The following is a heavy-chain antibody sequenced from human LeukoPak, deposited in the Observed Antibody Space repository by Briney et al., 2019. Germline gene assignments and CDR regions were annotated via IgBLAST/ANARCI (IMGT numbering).Heavy chain of an antibody. CDR1: GGTFSSYA. Sequence: ASVKVSCKASGGTFSSYAINWVRQATGQGLEWMGWMNPNSGNTGYAQKFQGRVTMTRNTSISTAYMELSSLRSEDTAVYCCARGYSSGWTAYRTGMDVWGQGTTVTVSS. CDR2: MNPNSGNT. J-gene: IGHJ6*02. CDR3: ARGYSSGWTAYRTGMDV. V-gene: IGHV1-8*02. D-gene: IGHD6-19*01.